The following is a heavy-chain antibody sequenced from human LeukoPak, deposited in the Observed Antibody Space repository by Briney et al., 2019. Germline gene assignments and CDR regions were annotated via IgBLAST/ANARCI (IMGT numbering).Heavy chain of an antibody. CDR1: GYTFTSYG. CDR2: ISAYNGNT. D-gene: IGHD2-2*01. Sequence: GASVKVSCKASGYTFTSYGISWVRQAPGQGLEWMGWISAYNGNTNYAQKLQGRVTMTTDTSTSTAYMELRSLRSDDTAVYYCARDGRDIVVVPAAREYYYYYYMDVWGKGTTVTVSS. CDR3: ARDGRDIVVVPAAREYYYYYYMDV. J-gene: IGHJ6*03. V-gene: IGHV1-18*01.